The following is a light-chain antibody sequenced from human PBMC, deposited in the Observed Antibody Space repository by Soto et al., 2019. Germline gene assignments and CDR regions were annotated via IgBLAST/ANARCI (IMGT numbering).Light chain of an antibody. J-gene: IGKJ2*01. CDR3: QRYDNSLYT. V-gene: IGKV3-20*01. CDR2: AAS. CDR1: QTISSDY. Sequence: EIVLTQSPGTLSLSPGERATLSCRASQTISSDYLAWYQQKLGQAPRLLIYAASSRATGIPDRFSGSGSGTDFTLTISRLEPEDFAVYYCQRYDNSLYTFSQGTKLEIK.